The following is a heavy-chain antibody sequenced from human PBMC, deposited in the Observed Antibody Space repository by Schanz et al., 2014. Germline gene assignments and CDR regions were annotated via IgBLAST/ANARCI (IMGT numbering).Heavy chain of an antibody. CDR1: GYTFTSYG. V-gene: IGHV1-18*01. CDR3: ARSAGRDFWSGYYTRFDY. D-gene: IGHD3-3*01. J-gene: IGHJ4*02. CDR2: ISAYNGNT. Sequence: QVQLAQSGAEVKKPGASVKVSCKASGYTFTSYGISWVRQAPGQGLEWMGWISAYNGNTKYPQKLQGRVTMTTDTSTSTAYMELRSLRSDDTAVYYCARSAGRDFWSGYYTRFDYWGQGTLVTVSS.